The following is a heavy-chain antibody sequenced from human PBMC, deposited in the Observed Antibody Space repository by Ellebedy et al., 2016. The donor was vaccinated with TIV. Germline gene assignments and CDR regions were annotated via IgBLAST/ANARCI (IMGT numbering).Heavy chain of an antibody. D-gene: IGHD7-27*01. CDR2: IDPSDPYS. Sequence: GESLKISXKGSGYSFIMYWISWVRQRPGKGLEWMGRIDPSDPYSNNRPSFQGHVTISTDKSITTAYLQWSSLQASDTAIYYCARHELGSNAAFDYWGQGTLVTVSS. V-gene: IGHV5-10-1*01. J-gene: IGHJ4*02. CDR1: GYSFIMYW. CDR3: ARHELGSNAAFDY.